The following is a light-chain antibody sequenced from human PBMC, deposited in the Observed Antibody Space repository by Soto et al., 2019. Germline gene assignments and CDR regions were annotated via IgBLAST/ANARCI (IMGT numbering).Light chain of an antibody. J-gene: IGLJ2*01. CDR2: EVN. V-gene: IGLV2-8*01. Sequence: QSALTQPPSASGSPGQSVTISCTGTNSAVGGYNYVSWYQQHPGKAPKLIIYEVNKRPSGVPDRFSGSKSGNTASLTVSGLQDEDEADYYCSSYAGSNNFFGGGTKLTVL. CDR3: SSYAGSNNF. CDR1: NSAVGGYNY.